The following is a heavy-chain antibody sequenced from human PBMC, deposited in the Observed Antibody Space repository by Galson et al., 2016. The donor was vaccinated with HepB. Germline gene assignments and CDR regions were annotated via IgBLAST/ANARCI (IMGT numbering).Heavy chain of an antibody. V-gene: IGHV4-31*03. CDR1: GGSISSGGYY. CDR3: ARDILRGSGGVGVDP. CDR2: IYYSGGT. J-gene: IGHJ5*02. Sequence: TLSLTCTVSGGSISSGGYYWTWIRQHPGKGLEWIGYIYYSGGTYYNPSLKSRVTISVDTSKNQFSLKLSSVTAADTAVYYCARDILRGSGGVGVDPWGQGILVTVSS. D-gene: IGHD2-15*01.